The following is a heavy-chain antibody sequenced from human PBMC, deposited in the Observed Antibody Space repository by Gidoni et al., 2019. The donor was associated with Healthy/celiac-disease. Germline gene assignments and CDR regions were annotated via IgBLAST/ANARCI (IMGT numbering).Heavy chain of an antibody. V-gene: IGHV3-21*01. J-gene: IGHJ4*02. Sequence: EVQLVESGGGLVKPGGSLRLSCAASGFTFSSYSMNWVRQAPGKGLEWVSSISSSSSYIYYADSVKGRFTISRDNAKNSLYLQMNSLRAEDTAVYYCARVGRDIVLMVYAYFDYWGQGTLVTVSS. D-gene: IGHD2-8*01. CDR1: GFTFSSYS. CDR3: ARVGRDIVLMVYAYFDY. CDR2: ISSSSSYI.